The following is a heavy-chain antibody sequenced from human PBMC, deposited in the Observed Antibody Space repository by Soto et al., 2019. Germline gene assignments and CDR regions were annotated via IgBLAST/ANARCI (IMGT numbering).Heavy chain of an antibody. CDR1: GGSISSGGYY. V-gene: IGHV4-31*03. D-gene: IGHD3-3*01. J-gene: IGHJ6*02. Sequence: PSETLSLTCTVSGGSISSGGYYWSWIRQHPGKGLEWIGYIYYSGSTYYNPSLKSRVTISVDTSKNQFSLKLSSVTAADTAVYYCARDWDYDFWSGQTIHYGLDVWGQGSTVTVSS. CDR3: ARDWDYDFWSGQTIHYGLDV. CDR2: IYYSGST.